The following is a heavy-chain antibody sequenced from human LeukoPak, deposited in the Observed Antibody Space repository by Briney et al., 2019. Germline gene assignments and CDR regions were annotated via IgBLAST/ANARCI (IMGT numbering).Heavy chain of an antibody. D-gene: IGHD2-2*01. V-gene: IGHV4-59*01. J-gene: IGHJ6*03. CDR2: IYYSGST. CDR1: GGSISSYY. Sequence: SETLSLTCTVSGGSISSYYWSWIRQPPGRGLEWIGYIYYSGSTNYNPSLKSRVTISVDTSKNQFSLKLSSVTAADTAVYYCARATGYCSSTSCPYYYMDVWGKGTTVTVSS. CDR3: ARATGYCSSTSCPYYYMDV.